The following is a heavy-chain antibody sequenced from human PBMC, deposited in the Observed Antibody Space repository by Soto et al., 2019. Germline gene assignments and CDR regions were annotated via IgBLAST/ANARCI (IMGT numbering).Heavy chain of an antibody. D-gene: IGHD6-13*01. CDR3: VAGKFLAAASFDY. CDR2: ISYDGSNK. Sequence: GSLRLSCAASGFTFSSYAMHWVRQAPGKGLEWVAVISYDGSNKYYADSVKGRFTISRDNSKNTLYLQMNSLRAEDTAVYYCVAGKFLAAASFDYWGQGTLVTVSS. CDR1: GFTFSSYA. J-gene: IGHJ4*02. V-gene: IGHV3-30-3*01.